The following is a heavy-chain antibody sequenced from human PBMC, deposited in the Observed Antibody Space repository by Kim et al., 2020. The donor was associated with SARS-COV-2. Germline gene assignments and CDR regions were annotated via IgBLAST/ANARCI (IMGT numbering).Heavy chain of an antibody. D-gene: IGHD3-10*01. CDR3: ARGSLWGGDY. CDR2: ISGSGSAI. V-gene: IGHV3-11*01. Sequence: GGSLRLSCAASGFTFSDFAMSWIRQAPGKGREWLSYISGSGSAIYYADSVKGRFTISRDNAKNSLYLQMNSLRVEDTAVYYCARGSLWGGDYWGQGTLVTVSS. J-gene: IGHJ4*02. CDR1: GFTFSDFA.